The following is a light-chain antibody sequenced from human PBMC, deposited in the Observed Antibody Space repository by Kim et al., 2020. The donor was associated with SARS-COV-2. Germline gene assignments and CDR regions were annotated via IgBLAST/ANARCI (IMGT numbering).Light chain of an antibody. J-gene: IGKJ1*01. V-gene: IGKV1-27*01. CDR2: AAS. Sequence: ASVGDGVTITCRASQGISNYLSWYQQKPGEAPKLLIYAASTLQFGVSTRFSGSGSGTEFTLTISDLQPEDVATYYCQKYDTAPWTFGHGTKVDIK. CDR3: QKYDTAPWT. CDR1: QGISNY.